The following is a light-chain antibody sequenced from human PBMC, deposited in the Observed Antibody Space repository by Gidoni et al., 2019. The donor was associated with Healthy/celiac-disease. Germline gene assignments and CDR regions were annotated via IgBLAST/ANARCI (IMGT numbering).Light chain of an antibody. V-gene: IGKV1-39*01. Sequence: DIQMTQSPSSLSASVGDRVTITCRASQSISSYLNWYQHKPGKAPNLLIYAASSLQSGVPSRFSGTGSGTDFTLTISNLQPEDFATYYCQQSYSTPIYTFGQGTNLEIK. CDR3: QQSYSTPIYT. CDR2: AAS. J-gene: IGKJ2*01. CDR1: QSISSY.